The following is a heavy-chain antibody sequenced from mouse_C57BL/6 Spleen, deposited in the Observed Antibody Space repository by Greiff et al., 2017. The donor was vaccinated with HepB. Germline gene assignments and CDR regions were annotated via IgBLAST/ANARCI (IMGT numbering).Heavy chain of an antibody. Sequence: EVQLQQSGAELVRPGASVKLSCTASGFNIKDDYMHWVKQRPEQGLEWIGWIDPENGDTEYASKFQGKATITADTSSNTAYLQLSSLTSEDTAVYYCTHYYGSSYKTCFAYWGQGTLVTVSA. CDR3: THYYGSSYKTCFAY. V-gene: IGHV14-4*01. CDR1: GFNIKDDY. CDR2: IDPENGDT. J-gene: IGHJ3*01. D-gene: IGHD1-1*01.